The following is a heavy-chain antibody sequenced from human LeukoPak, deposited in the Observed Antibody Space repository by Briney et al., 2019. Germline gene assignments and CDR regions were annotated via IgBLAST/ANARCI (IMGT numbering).Heavy chain of an antibody. Sequence: PSETLSLTCTVSGYSISSGYYWGWIRQPPGKGLKWIGSISHSGSTYYNPSLKSRVTISVDTSKNQFSLKLSSVTAADTAVYYCARAGYYYGSGRHFDYWGQGTLVTVSS. J-gene: IGHJ4*02. V-gene: IGHV4-38-2*02. D-gene: IGHD3-10*01. CDR1: GYSISSGYY. CDR2: ISHSGST. CDR3: ARAGYYYGSGRHFDY.